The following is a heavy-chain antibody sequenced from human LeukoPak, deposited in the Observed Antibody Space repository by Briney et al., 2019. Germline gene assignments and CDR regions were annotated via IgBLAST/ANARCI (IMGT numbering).Heavy chain of an antibody. Sequence: GGSLRLSCAASEFTLSTYAMNWVRQAPGKGLEWVSVIYSGGSTYYGDSVKGRFTISRDNSKNTLYLQMNSLRAEDTAVYHCARVSEYSSSDGMDVWGQGTTVTVSS. CDR1: EFTLSTYA. CDR3: ARVSEYSSSDGMDV. V-gene: IGHV3-66*01. J-gene: IGHJ6*02. CDR2: IYSGGST. D-gene: IGHD6-6*01.